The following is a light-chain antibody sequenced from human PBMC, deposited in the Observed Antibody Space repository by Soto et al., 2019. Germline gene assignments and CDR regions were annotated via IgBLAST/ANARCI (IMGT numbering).Light chain of an antibody. J-gene: IGKJ5*01. CDR1: QSVSSH. Sequence: EIVLTQSPATLSLSPGERATLSCRASQSVSSHLAWYQQKPGQAPRLLISDASNRATGIPGRFSGSGSGTDFTLTISSLEPEDFAVYYCQQRSSWPPITFGQGTRLEIK. V-gene: IGKV3-11*01. CDR2: DAS. CDR3: QQRSSWPPIT.